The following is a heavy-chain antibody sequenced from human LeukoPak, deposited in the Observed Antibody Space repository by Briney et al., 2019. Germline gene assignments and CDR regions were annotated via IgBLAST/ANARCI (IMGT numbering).Heavy chain of an antibody. J-gene: IGHJ4*02. Sequence: GGSLRLSCVASAFTFSGHAMSWVRQTPGKGLEWVSGISADGVRIHYVDSVKGRFTISRDNSKNTLYLHMNSLRAEDTAVYFCVYYDSSGYYYGRLRYWGQGTPVTVSS. CDR2: ISADGVRI. D-gene: IGHD3-22*01. V-gene: IGHV3-23*01. CDR1: AFTFSGHA. CDR3: VYYDSSGYYYGRLRY.